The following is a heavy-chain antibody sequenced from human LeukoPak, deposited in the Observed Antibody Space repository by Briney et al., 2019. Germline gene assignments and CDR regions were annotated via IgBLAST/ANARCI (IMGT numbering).Heavy chain of an antibody. D-gene: IGHD2-2*01. CDR3: AGEGPATGDFNY. V-gene: IGHV1-18*01. CDR1: GYTFTSYG. J-gene: IGHJ4*02. Sequence: GASVKVSCKASGYTFTSYGISWVRQAPGQGLEWMGWISAYNGNTNYAQKLQGRVTMTTDTSTSTAYMERRRLRSEETAVYYCAGEGPATGDFNYWGQGTLVTVSS. CDR2: ISAYNGNT.